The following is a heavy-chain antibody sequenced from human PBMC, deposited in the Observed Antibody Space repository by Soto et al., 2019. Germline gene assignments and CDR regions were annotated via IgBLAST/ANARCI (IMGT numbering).Heavy chain of an antibody. CDR3: AREAYGCGGGYSYSGMEA. V-gene: IGHV1-69*01. D-gene: IGHD4-17*01. Sequence: QVQLVQSGPEVKKPGSSVKVSCKASGGSFSDSALSWVRQAPGQGLEWMGGIIPIFGSPDYAQKFLGRVTVTADESTSTAYMQLSSPRADDTAISYCAREAYGCGGGYSYSGMEAWGQGTAVTVSS. CDR2: IIPIFGSP. J-gene: IGHJ6*01. CDR1: GGSFSDSA.